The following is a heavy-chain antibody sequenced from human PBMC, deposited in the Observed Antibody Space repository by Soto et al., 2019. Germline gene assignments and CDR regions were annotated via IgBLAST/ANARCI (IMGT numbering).Heavy chain of an antibody. D-gene: IGHD5-12*01. V-gene: IGHV1-69*11. CDR3: ATESMAPMATGGPADY. CDR2: VIPFLGTT. J-gene: IGHJ4*02. CDR1: GDTFRNYA. Sequence: SVKVSCKASGDTFRNYAIGWVRQARGQGLEWMGNVIPFLGTTNYAQSFQGRVTISADESTSTAYVELSSLRSDDTAVYYCATESMAPMATGGPADYWGQGTLVTVSS.